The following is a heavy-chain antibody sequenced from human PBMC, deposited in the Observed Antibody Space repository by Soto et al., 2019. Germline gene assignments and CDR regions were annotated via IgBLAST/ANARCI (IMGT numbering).Heavy chain of an antibody. V-gene: IGHV3-21*01. CDR2: ISSSSSYI. CDR1: GFTFRSYS. Sequence: GGSLRLSCAASGFTFRSYSMNWGRQAPGKGLEWVSSISSSSSYIYYADSVKGRFTISRDNAKNSLYLQMNSLRAEDTAVYYCARDSDSEFDYWGQGTLVTVSS. D-gene: IGHD4-4*01. J-gene: IGHJ4*02. CDR3: ARDSDSEFDY.